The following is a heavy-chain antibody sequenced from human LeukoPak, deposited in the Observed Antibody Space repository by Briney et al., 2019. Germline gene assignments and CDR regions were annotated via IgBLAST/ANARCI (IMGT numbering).Heavy chain of an antibody. CDR2: IYSGGST. J-gene: IGHJ5*02. V-gene: IGHV3-53*01. CDR3: ARHYPPGNWLDP. CDR1: GFTVSSNY. Sequence: GGSLRLSCAASGFTVSSNYMSWVRQAPGKGLEWVSVIYSGGSTYYADSVKGRFTISRDNSKNTLYLQMNSLRAEDTAVYYCARHYPPGNWLDPWGQGTLVTVSS. D-gene: IGHD3-10*01.